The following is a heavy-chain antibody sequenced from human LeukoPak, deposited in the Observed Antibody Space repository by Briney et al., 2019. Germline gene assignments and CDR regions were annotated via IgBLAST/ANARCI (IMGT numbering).Heavy chain of an antibody. D-gene: IGHD1-1*01. V-gene: IGHV5-10-1*01. CDR3: ARLERGGIDY. J-gene: IGHJ4*02. CDR1: GYSFTTYW. CDR2: IDPSDSYT. Sequence: GESLKISCKGSGYSFTTYWTTWVRQMPGRGLEWIGRIDPSDSYTNYSPSFQGHVTISADKSISTAYLQWSGLKASDTAMYYCARLERGGIDYWGQGTLVTVSS.